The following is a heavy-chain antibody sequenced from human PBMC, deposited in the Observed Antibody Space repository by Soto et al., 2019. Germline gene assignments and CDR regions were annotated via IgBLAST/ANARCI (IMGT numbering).Heavy chain of an antibody. J-gene: IGHJ4*02. CDR2: ISSSSTI. D-gene: IGHD5-18*01. CDR3: AKLSGYSYGLDY. V-gene: IGHV3-48*02. Sequence: GGSLRLSCAASGFTFSSYSMNWVRQAPGKGLEWVSYISSSSTIYYADSVKGRFTISRDNAKNSLYLQMNSLRDEDTAVYYCAKLSGYSYGLDYWGQGTLVTVSS. CDR1: GFTFSSYS.